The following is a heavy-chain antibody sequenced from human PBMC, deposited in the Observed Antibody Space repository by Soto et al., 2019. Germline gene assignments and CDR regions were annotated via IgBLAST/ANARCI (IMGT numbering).Heavy chain of an antibody. CDR3: TRENIENSDGLYDAFDI. Sequence: ASVKVSCKASGYTFTDYYTHWVRQAPGQGLEWMGWVNPKSGGAYFAQKFQGRVTLTRDTSIGTAYIEVNSLTSDDTAVYFCTRENIENSDGLYDAFDIWGRRTTVTV. CDR1: GYTFTDYY. D-gene: IGHD5-18*01. V-gene: IGHV1-2*02. CDR2: VNPKSGGA. J-gene: IGHJ3*02.